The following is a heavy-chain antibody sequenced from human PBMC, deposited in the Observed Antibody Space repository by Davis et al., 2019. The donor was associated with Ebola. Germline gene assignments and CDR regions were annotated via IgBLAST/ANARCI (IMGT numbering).Heavy chain of an antibody. J-gene: IGHJ4*02. V-gene: IGHV3-23*01. CDR1: AFSFNSYD. Sequence: GGSLRLSCAASAFSFNSYDLSWVRQAPGSGLEWVSAISDRGDNTYYAHSVKDRFTISRDNSKNTLYLQMNSLRAEDTAVYYCAREWELLDYWGQGTLVTVSS. CDR2: ISDRGDNT. CDR3: AREWELLDY. D-gene: IGHD1-26*01.